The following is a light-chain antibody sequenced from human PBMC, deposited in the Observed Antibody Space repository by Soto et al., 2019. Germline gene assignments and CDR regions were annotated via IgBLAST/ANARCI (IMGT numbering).Light chain of an antibody. Sequence: EIVLTQSPGTLSLSPGERATLSCRASKSVSSSYLTWNQQKPGQAPRLLIYGASSRATGIPDRFSGSGSGTDFTLTISRLEPEDFAVYYCQEYGSSLYTFGQGTKLEIK. J-gene: IGKJ2*01. CDR1: KSVSSSY. CDR2: GAS. CDR3: QEYGSSLYT. V-gene: IGKV3-20*01.